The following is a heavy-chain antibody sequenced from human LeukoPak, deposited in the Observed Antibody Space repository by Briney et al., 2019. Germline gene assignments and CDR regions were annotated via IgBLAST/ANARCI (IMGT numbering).Heavy chain of an antibody. J-gene: IGHJ4*02. CDR1: GFTFSSYA. D-gene: IGHD5-12*01. V-gene: IGHV3-30*04. CDR3: ATNIVATIDY. Sequence: PGGSLRLSCAASGFTFSSYAMHWVRQAPGKGLEWVAVISYDGSNKYYADSVKGRFTISRDNSKNTLYLQMNSLRAEDTAVYYCATNIVATIDYWGQGTLVTVSS. CDR2: ISYDGSNK.